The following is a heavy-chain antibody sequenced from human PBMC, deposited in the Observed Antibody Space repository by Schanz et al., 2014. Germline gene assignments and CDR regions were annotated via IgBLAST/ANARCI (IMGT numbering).Heavy chain of an antibody. J-gene: IGHJ4*02. CDR1: GDSITGVSRY. V-gene: IGHV4-39*01. Sequence: QVQLQESGPGLVKPSETLSLTCSVSGDSITGVSRYWGWIRQPPGKGLEWIASDCISATDYVNESLQGRVSISIARSKNQLSLKLPSVPAADTAVYFCARHRDEMATVSSPFDYWGQGILVTVSS. CDR2: DCISATD. CDR3: ARHRDEMATVSSPFDY. D-gene: IGHD2-15*01.